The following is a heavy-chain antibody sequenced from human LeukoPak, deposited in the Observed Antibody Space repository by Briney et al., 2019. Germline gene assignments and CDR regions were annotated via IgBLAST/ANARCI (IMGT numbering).Heavy chain of an antibody. Sequence: ASVKVSCKASGYTFTSYYMHWVRQAPGQGLEWMGIINPSGGSTSYAQKFQGRVTMTRDTSTSTVYMELSSLRSEDTAVYYCARQQLEWATIRNVGYYQYYYMDVWGKGTTVTVSS. CDR1: GYTFTSYY. J-gene: IGHJ6*03. D-gene: IGHD1-1*01. V-gene: IGHV1-46*01. CDR3: ARQQLEWATIRNVGYYQYYYMDV. CDR2: INPSGGST.